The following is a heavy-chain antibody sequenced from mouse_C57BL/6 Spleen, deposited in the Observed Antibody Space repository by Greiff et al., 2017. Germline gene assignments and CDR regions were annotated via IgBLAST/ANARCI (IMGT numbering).Heavy chain of an antibody. CDR3: ASSVLRYPHWYFDV. CDR1: GYTFTSYW. V-gene: IGHV1-72*01. D-gene: IGHD1-1*01. J-gene: IGHJ1*03. CDR2: IDPNSGGT. Sequence: QVQLQQPGAELVKPGDSVKLSCTASGYTFTSYWMHWVKQRPGRGLEWIGRIDPNSGGTKYNEKFKSKATLTVDKPSSTAYMQLSSLTSEDSAVYYCASSVLRYPHWYFDVWGTGTTVTVSS.